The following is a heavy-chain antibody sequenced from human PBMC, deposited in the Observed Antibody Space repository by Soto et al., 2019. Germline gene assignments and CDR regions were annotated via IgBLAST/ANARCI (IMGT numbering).Heavy chain of an antibody. D-gene: IGHD6-13*01. Sequence: ASVKVSCKASGYTFTGYYMHWVRQAPGQGLEWMGWINPNSGGTNYAQKFQGRVTMTRDTSISTAYMELSRLRSDDTVVYYCARDPSVIAAALFSGMDVWGQGTTVTVSS. CDR2: INPNSGGT. CDR1: GYTFTGYY. J-gene: IGHJ6*02. V-gene: IGHV1-2*02. CDR3: ARDPSVIAAALFSGMDV.